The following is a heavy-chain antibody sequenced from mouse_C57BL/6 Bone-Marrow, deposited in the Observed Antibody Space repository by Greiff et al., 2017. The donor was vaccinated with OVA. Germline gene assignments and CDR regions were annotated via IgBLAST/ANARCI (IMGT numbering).Heavy chain of an antibody. V-gene: IGHV1-81*01. J-gene: IGHJ2*01. CDR1: GYTFTSYG. CDR2: IYPRSGNT. D-gene: IGHD1-1*01. Sequence: QVQLQQSGAELARPGASVKLSCKASGYTFTSYGISWVKQRTGQGLEWIGEIYPRSGNTYYNEKFKGKATLTADKSSSTAYMELRSLTSEDSAVYFCARRVLLRYLYYFDYWGQGTTLTVSS. CDR3: ARRVLLRYLYYFDY.